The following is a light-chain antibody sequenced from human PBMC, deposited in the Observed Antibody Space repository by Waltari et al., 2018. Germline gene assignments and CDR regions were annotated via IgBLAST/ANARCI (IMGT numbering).Light chain of an antibody. J-gene: IGLJ2*01. CDR3: QVWDSFSDHVI. Sequence: SYVLTPPPPVSAAPGQAATITCGGDHIGSKSVHWYQQNAGQAPVVVVFDEDDRPSGIPERFSGSKSGNTATLTITRVEGGDEADFYCQVWDSFSDHVIFGGGTKLTVL. CDR2: DED. CDR1: HIGSKS. V-gene: IGLV3-21*02.